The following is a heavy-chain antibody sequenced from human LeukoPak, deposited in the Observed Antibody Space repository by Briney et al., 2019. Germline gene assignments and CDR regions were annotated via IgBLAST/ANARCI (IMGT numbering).Heavy chain of an antibody. Sequence: SETLSLTCTVSGXSISNYYWSWIRQPPGKGLEWIGYIYYSGNTNYNPSLKSRVTIPVDTSKNQFSLKLNSVTAADTAVYYCARVRYCSTNRCYDREFDNWGQGTLVTVSS. CDR1: GXSISNYY. CDR2: IYYSGNT. V-gene: IGHV4-59*01. J-gene: IGHJ4*02. D-gene: IGHD2-2*01. CDR3: ARVRYCSTNRCYDREFDN.